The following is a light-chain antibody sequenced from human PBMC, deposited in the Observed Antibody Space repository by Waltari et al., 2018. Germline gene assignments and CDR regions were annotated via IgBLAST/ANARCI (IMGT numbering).Light chain of an antibody. CDR1: PSVLYSSDNKNY. CDR3: QQHYTTPFT. J-gene: IGKJ3*01. Sequence: DIVMTQSPDSLAVSLGERATINCKSSPSVLYSSDNKNYLAWYQQKPGQPPKLLFYWASTREAGVPDRFSGSGSGTDFTLTISSLQAEEGAVYYCQQHYTTPFTFGPGTTVDIK. V-gene: IGKV4-1*01. CDR2: WAS.